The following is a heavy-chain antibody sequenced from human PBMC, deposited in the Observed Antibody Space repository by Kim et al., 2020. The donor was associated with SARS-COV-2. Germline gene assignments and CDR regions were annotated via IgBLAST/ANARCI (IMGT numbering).Heavy chain of an antibody. CDR1: GYKFTKSW. J-gene: IGHJ5*02. CDR3: ARHGGVFGDVRDNWFDP. Sequence: GESLKISCQASGYKFTKSWITWVRQTPGRGLEWMGRIDPSDSYTNYSPSFQGQVTFSVEKSIDTAYLQWGSLNESDTAIYYCARHGGVFGDVRDNWFDPWGQGTLVIVSS. CDR2: IDPSDSYT. V-gene: IGHV5-10-1*04. D-gene: IGHD3-3*01.